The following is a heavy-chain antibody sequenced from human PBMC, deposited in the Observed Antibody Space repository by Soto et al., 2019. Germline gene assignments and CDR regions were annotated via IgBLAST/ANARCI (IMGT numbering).Heavy chain of an antibody. CDR1: GGSISGSTYY. CDR3: ARSLGFCISTSCYPDTFDI. J-gene: IGHJ3*02. Sequence: PSETLSLTCTVSGGSISGSTYYWGWIRQPPGKGLEWIGTIYYSRSTYFNPSLKSRVTISVDTSKNQFSLKLSSVTAADTAVYYCARSLGFCISTSCYPDTFDIWGQGTMVTVSS. D-gene: IGHD2-2*01. CDR2: IYYSRST. V-gene: IGHV4-39*01.